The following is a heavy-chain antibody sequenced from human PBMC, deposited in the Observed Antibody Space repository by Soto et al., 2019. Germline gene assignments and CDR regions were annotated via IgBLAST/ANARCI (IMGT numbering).Heavy chain of an antibody. CDR1: GGSISSSSHY. CDR2: IYYSGST. V-gene: IGHV4-39*01. Sequence: PSETLSLTCTVSGGSISSSSHYWGWIRQPPGKGLEWIGSIYYSGSTYYNPSLKSRVTISVDTSKNQFSLKLSSVTAADTAVYYCASLGYCSGGSCYSVVGMDVWGQGTTVTVSS. D-gene: IGHD2-15*01. CDR3: ASLGYCSGGSCYSVVGMDV. J-gene: IGHJ6*02.